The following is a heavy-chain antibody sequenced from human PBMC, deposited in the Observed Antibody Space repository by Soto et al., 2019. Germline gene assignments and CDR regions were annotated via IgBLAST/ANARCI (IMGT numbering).Heavy chain of an antibody. D-gene: IGHD6-13*01. V-gene: IGHV3-48*02. CDR3: AREDGSWSWGYYYYGMDV. Sequence: GGSLRLSCAASGFTFSSYSMNWVRQAPGKGLEWVSYISSSSSTIYYADSVKGRFTISRDNAKNSLYLQMNSLRDEDTAVYYCAREDGSWSWGYYYYGMDVWGQGTTVTVSS. CDR1: GFTFSSYS. J-gene: IGHJ6*02. CDR2: ISSSSSTI.